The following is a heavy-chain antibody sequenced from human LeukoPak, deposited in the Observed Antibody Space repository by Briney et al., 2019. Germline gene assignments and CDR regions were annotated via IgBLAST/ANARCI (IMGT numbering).Heavy chain of an antibody. D-gene: IGHD6-13*01. V-gene: IGHV3-13*04. CDR1: GFTFSDYA. CDR2: IGTTGNT. J-gene: IGHJ4*02. Sequence: GGSLRLSCAASGFTFSDYAMHWVRQATGKGLEWVSAIGTTGNTYYPGSVKGRFTISRENAKNSLYLQMNSLRAGDTAVYYCAGAGYSSTWYTFDYWGQGTLVTVSS. CDR3: AGAGYSSTWYTFDY.